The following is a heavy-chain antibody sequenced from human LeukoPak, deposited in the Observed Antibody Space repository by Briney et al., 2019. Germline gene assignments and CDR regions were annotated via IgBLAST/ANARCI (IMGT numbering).Heavy chain of an antibody. CDR3: ARHRSGWLQSSFDY. Sequence: PSETLSLTCTVSGGSISSYYWSWIRQPPGKGLEWIGYIYYSGSTNYNPSLKSRVTISVDTSKNQFSLKLRSVAAADTAVYYCARHRSGWLQSSFDYWGQRTLVTVSS. J-gene: IGHJ4*02. D-gene: IGHD5-24*01. CDR1: GGSISSYY. V-gene: IGHV4-59*01. CDR2: IYYSGST.